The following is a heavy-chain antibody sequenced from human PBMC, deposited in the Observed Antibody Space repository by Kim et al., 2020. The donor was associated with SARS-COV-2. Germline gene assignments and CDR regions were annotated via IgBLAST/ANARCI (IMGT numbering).Heavy chain of an antibody. V-gene: IGHV3-23*01. J-gene: IGHJ6*02. CDR2: IRGGAVNK. Sequence: GGSLILSCVASGFTFDTYAMSWVRQAPGKGLEWVSVIRGGAVNKFYADSVRGRFTISRDNSKNTLYLQMNSLRDEDTALYYCAKMVIMDGYNYFYYYAMDVWGQGTTVTVSS. D-gene: IGHD2-21*01. CDR3: AKMVIMDGYNYFYYYAMDV. CDR1: GFTFDTYA.